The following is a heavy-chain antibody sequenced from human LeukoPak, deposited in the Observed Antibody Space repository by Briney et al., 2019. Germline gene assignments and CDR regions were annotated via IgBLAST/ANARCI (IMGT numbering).Heavy chain of an antibody. CDR1: GFTFSSRDW. Sequence: GGSLRLSCVASGFTFSSRDWMTWVRQAPGKGLEWVANIKQDGSEKNYVDSVKGRFTISRDNAKNSVDLQMNSLRAEDTAFYYCGRGRASEVLYWGQGTLVTVSS. D-gene: IGHD3-10*01. J-gene: IGHJ4*02. V-gene: IGHV3-7*03. CDR3: GRGRASEVLY. CDR2: IKQDGSEK.